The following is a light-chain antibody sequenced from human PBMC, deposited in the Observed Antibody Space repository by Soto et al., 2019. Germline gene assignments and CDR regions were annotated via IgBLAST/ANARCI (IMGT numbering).Light chain of an antibody. J-gene: IGLJ1*01. V-gene: IGLV2-14*01. CDR2: DVS. CDR1: SSDVGDYNY. CDR3: SSYTSSSTLV. Sequence: QSALTQPASVSGSPGQSITISCTGTSSDVGDYNYVSWYQQHPGEAPKVMIYDVSNRPSGVSNRFSGSKSGNTASLTISGLQAEDEADYYSSSYTSSSTLVFGTGIKLTVL.